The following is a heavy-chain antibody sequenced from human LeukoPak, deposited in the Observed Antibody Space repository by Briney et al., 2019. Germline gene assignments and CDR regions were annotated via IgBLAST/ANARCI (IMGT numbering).Heavy chain of an antibody. CDR3: ASSVVVPSAADY. V-gene: IGHV4-34*01. D-gene: IGHD2-2*01. Sequence: SSETLSLTCVVYGASFSNYYWSWVRQTPGKGVEWVGEINHTGSTNYNPSLKSRVTISEDMCKNQFSLEETSMTAADTAVYYCASSVVVPSAADYWGQGTLVTVSS. CDR2: INHTGST. J-gene: IGHJ4*02. CDR1: GASFSNYY.